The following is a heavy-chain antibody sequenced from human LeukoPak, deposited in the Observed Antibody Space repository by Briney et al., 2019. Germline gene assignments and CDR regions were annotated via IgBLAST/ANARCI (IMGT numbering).Heavy chain of an antibody. J-gene: IGHJ3*02. V-gene: IGHV1-69*13. Sequence: SVKFSCKASGGTFSSYAISWVRQAPGQGLEWMGGIIPIFGTANYAQKFQGRVTITADESTSTAYMELSSLRSEDTAVYYCARGGIAAAGTGFDAFDIWGQGTMVTVSS. CDR3: ARGGIAAAGTGFDAFDI. D-gene: IGHD6-13*01. CDR2: IIPIFGTA. CDR1: GGTFSSYA.